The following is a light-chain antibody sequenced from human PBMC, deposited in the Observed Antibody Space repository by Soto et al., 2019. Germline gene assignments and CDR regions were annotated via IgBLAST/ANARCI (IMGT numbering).Light chain of an antibody. CDR1: SSNIGTNY. J-gene: IGLJ1*01. CDR2: RNT. CDR3: AAWDDNLSANYV. Sequence: HSVLTHAPSGTRVPRRRGPIISSRSSSNIGTNYVYWYQQLPGTAPQLLIYRNTQRPSGGPDRFSGSKSGTSASLAISGLRSEDEADYYCAAWDDNLSANYVFGTGTKVTVL. V-gene: IGLV1-47*01.